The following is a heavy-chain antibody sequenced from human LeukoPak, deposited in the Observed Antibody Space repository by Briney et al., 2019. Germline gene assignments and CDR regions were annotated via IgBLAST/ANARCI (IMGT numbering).Heavy chain of an antibody. CDR2: IIPIFGTA. D-gene: IGHD2-2*02. CDR3: ARVGSRYCSSTSCYTAFDY. Sequence: SVKVSCKASGGTFSSYAISWVRQAPGQGLEWMGGIIPIFGTANYAQKFQGRVTFTADESTSTAYMELSSLRSEDTAVYYCARVGSRYCSSTSCYTAFDYWGQGTLVTVSS. CDR1: GGTFSSYA. V-gene: IGHV1-69*01. J-gene: IGHJ4*02.